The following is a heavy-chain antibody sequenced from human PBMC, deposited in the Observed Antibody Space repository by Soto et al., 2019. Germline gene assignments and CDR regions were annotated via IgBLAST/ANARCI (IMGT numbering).Heavy chain of an antibody. V-gene: IGHV4-31*03. CDR1: GGSISSGGYY. J-gene: IGHJ6*02. CDR3: ARAFLDYYYYGMDV. CDR2: IYYSGST. Sequence: SETLSLTCTVSGGSISSGGYYWSWIRQHPGKGLEWIGYIYYSGSTYYNPSLKSRVTISVDTSKNQFSLKLSSVTAADTAVYYCARAFLDYYYYGMDVWGQGTTVTVSS.